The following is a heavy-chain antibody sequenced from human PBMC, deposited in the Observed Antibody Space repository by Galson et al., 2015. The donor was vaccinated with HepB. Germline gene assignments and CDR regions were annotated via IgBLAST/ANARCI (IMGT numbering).Heavy chain of an antibody. CDR3: ARDGYSSSWYVRYFDL. D-gene: IGHD6-13*01. Sequence: SLRLSCAASGFTFRNYAMSWVRQAPGKGLEWVSTITNVGSTYYADSVKGRFTISRDNSKSTLYLQMNSLRAEDTAVYYCARDGYSSSWYVRYFDLWGRGTLVTVSS. J-gene: IGHJ2*01. V-gene: IGHV3-23*01. CDR1: GFTFRNYA. CDR2: ITNVGST.